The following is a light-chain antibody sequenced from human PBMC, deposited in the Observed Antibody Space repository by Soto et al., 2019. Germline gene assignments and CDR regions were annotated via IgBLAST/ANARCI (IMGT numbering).Light chain of an antibody. CDR2: DAS. CDR3: QQRKNWQVT. J-gene: IGKJ5*01. V-gene: IGKV3D-11*02. CDR1: QSVIIN. Sequence: EIVLTQSPGTLSLSPGERATLSCRASQSVIINLAWYQQKPGQAPRLLIYDASNRATGIPARFSGSGSGTDFTLTISSLEPEDFAVYYCQQRKNWQVTFGQGTRLENK.